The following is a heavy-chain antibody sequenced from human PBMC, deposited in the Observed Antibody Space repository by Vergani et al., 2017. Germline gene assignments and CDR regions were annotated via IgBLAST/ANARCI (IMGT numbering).Heavy chain of an antibody. CDR2: VFHSGSA. J-gene: IGHJ3*02. CDR3: ARQFWVSQGVGAFET. CDR1: GYSISRGYY. Sequence: QVQLQESGPGLVKPSETLSLTCSVSGYSISRGYYWGWIRQPPGKGLEWIATVFHSGSAYYNPSLRRRVTISVETSKNQFSLMLTTLTAADTAVYYCARQFWVSQGVGAFETWGRGTEVSVSS. D-gene: IGHD3-16*01. V-gene: IGHV4-38-2*02.